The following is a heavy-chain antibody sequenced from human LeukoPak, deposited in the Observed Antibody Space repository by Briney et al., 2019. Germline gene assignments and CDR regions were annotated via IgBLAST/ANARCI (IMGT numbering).Heavy chain of an antibody. Sequence: GESLRLSCAASGFTFSSYWLHWVRQAPGKGLVWVSRINSDGSSITYADSVKGRFTISRDNAKNTLYLQMNSLRVEDTAVYYCAREGRVSGYDFDCWGQGTLVTVSS. D-gene: IGHD5-12*01. CDR1: GFTFSSYW. J-gene: IGHJ4*02. CDR2: INSDGSSI. V-gene: IGHV3-74*03. CDR3: AREGRVSGYDFDC.